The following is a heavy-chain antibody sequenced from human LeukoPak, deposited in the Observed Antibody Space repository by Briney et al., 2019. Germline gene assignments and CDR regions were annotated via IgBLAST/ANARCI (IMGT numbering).Heavy chain of an antibody. J-gene: IGHJ6*02. D-gene: IGHD2-2*01. CDR1: GGTFSSYA. Sequence: GASVKVSCKASGGTFSSYAISWVRQAPGQGLEWMGGIIPIFGTANYAQKFQGRVTITADESTSTAYMELSSLRSEDTAVYYCASLVVPAPSNYYYYGMDVWGQGTTVTVCS. CDR3: ASLVVPAPSNYYYYGMDV. CDR2: IIPIFGTA. V-gene: IGHV1-69*13.